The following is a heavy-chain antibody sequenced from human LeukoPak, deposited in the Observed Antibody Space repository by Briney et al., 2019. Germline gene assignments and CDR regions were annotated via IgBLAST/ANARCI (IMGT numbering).Heavy chain of an antibody. D-gene: IGHD5-18*01. J-gene: IGHJ4*02. CDR1: GFTFSSYS. V-gene: IGHV3-23*01. CDR3: ANDLGWIQLNLG. Sequence: GGSLRLSCAASGFTFSSYSMNWVRQAPGKGLEWVSGITGHGDTTYYADSVKGRFTISRDNSRNTVYLQMNSLRAEDTAVYYCANDLGWIQLNLGRGQGTLVTVSS. CDR2: ITGHGDTT.